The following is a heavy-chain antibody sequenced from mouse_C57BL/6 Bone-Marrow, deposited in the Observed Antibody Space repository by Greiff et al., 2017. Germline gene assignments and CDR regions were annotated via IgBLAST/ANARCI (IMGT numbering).Heavy chain of an antibody. CDR1: GFNIKDYY. J-gene: IGHJ2*01. CDR3: TTFGYEDY. D-gene: IGHD2-2*01. V-gene: IGHV14-4*01. Sequence: EVQLQQSGAELVRPGASVKLSCTASGFNIKDYYMHWVKQRPEQGLEWIGWIDPENGDTEYASKFQGKATITADTSSNTAYLQLSSLTSEDTAVYYCTTFGYEDYWGQGTTLTVSS. CDR2: IDPENGDT.